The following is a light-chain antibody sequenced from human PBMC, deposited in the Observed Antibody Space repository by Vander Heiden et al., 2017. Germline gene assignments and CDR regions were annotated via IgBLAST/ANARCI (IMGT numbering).Light chain of an antibody. CDR1: TSTIGAGYE. Sequence: QSVLTRPPSVTGAPGLLVTKSCTGSTSTIGAGYEVHWYQQHPGTAPKLLIYDNINRPSGVPDRFSGAKSGTSASLAITGLQAEDEADYYCQSYDSSLGGHVVFGGGTKLTVL. CDR3: QSYDSSLGGHVV. CDR2: DNI. V-gene: IGLV1-40*01. J-gene: IGLJ2*01.